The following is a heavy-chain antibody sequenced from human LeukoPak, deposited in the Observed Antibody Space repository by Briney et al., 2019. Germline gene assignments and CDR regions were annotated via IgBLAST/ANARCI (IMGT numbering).Heavy chain of an antibody. CDR3: ARRIAMIVVARTGFFDY. D-gene: IGHD3-22*01. CDR1: GGSFSGYY. Sequence: PSETLSLTCAVYGGSFSGYYWSWIRQPPGKGLEWIGEINHSASTNYNPSLKSRVTISVDTSKNQFSLKLSSVTAADTAVYYCARRIAMIVVARTGFFDYWGQGTLVTVSS. J-gene: IGHJ4*02. CDR2: INHSAST. V-gene: IGHV4-34*01.